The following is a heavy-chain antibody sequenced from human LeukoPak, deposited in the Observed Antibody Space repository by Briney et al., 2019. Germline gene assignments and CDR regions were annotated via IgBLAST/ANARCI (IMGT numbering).Heavy chain of an antibody. CDR2: ISYDGSNK. CDR3: ARETGSAVGSTDFDY. CDR1: GFTFSSYA. D-gene: IGHD4-17*01. V-gene: IGHV3-30-3*01. Sequence: PGGSLRLSCAASGFTFSSYAMSWVRQAPGKGLEWVAVISYDGSNKYYADSVKGRFTISRDNSKNTLYLQMNSLGAEDTAVYYCARETGSAVGSTDFDYWGQGTLVTVSS. J-gene: IGHJ4*02.